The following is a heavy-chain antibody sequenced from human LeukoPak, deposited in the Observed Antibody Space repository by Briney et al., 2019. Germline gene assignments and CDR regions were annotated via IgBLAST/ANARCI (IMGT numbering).Heavy chain of an antibody. J-gene: IGHJ4*02. Sequence: SGPTLVHPPRPRTLTYTFSGFSGTTRGMCGGWIREPPEKALDWLARIDWADPKFYSTSLKARLPISKHPSKNQVVLTMPNMDPVDTATYYCARIIGGSGNYQWGQGTLVTVSS. CDR1: GFSGTTRGMC. V-gene: IGHV2-70*17. D-gene: IGHD3-10*01. CDR3: ARIIGGSGNYQ. CDR2: IDWADPK.